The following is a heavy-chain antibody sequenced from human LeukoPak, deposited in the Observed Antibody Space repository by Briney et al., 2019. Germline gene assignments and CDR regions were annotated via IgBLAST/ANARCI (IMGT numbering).Heavy chain of an antibody. J-gene: IGHJ4*02. CDR3: AKGFYGSGSYYIYYFDY. Sequence: PGGSLRLSCAASGFSFSSYWMHWVRQAPGKGLVWVSCISSDGSSTTYSDSVKGRFTISRDNSKNTLYLQMNSLRAEDTAVYYCAKGFYGSGSYYIYYFDYWGQGTLVTVSS. D-gene: IGHD3-10*01. CDR1: GFSFSSYW. CDR2: ISSDGSST. V-gene: IGHV3-74*01.